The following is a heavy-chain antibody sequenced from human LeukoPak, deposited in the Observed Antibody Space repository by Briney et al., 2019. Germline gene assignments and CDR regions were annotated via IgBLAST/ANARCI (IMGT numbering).Heavy chain of an antibody. CDR3: ARGRYYDFWSGHATNYFEYYYYMDV. Sequence: SVKVSCKASGGTFSSYAISWVRQAPGQGLEWMGGIIPIFGTANYAQKFQGRVTITTDESTSTAYMELSSLRSEDTAVYYCARGRYYDFWSGHATNYFEYYYYMDVWGKGTTVTVSS. J-gene: IGHJ6*03. V-gene: IGHV1-69*05. CDR2: IIPIFGTA. CDR1: GGTFSSYA. D-gene: IGHD3-3*01.